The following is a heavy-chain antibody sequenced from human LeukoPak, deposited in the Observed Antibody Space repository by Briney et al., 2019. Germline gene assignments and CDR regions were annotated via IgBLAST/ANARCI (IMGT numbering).Heavy chain of an antibody. CDR2: IYHSGST. CDR1: GYSISSGYY. CDR3: ARGSRYYDILTGYYAVNWFDP. V-gene: IGHV4-38-2*02. J-gene: IGHJ5*02. Sequence: PSETLSLTCTVSGYSISSGYYWGWIRQPPGKGLEWIGSIYHSGSTYYNPSLKSRVTISVDTSKNQFSLKLSSVTAADTAVYYCARGSRYYDILTGYYAVNWFDPWGQGTLVTVSS. D-gene: IGHD3-9*01.